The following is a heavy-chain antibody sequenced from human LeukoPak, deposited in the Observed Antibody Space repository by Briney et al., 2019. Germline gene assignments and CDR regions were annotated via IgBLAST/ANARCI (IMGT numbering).Heavy chain of an antibody. V-gene: IGHV3-23*01. CDR2: ISGSGGST. Sequence: GGSLRLSCAASGFTFSGYAMSWVRQAPGKGLEWVSAISGSGGSTYYADSVKGRFTISRDNSKNTLYLQMNSLRAEDTAVYYCAKVAIFGVVTHPYYFDYWGQGTLVTVSS. D-gene: IGHD3-3*01. J-gene: IGHJ4*02. CDR3: AKVAIFGVVTHPYYFDY. CDR1: GFTFSGYA.